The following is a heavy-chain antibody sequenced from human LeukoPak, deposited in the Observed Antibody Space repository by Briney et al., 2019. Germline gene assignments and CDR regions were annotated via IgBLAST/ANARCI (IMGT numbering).Heavy chain of an antibody. V-gene: IGHV4-59*01. CDR2: IYYSGST. CDR1: GGSISSYY. Sequence: PSETLSLTCTVSGGSISSYYWSWIRQPPGKGLEYIGSIYYSGSTNYNPSLRSRVTISVDTSKNQISLRLTSVTAADTAVYYCARGRLGSSWGDYMDVWGKGTTVTVSS. D-gene: IGHD6-13*01. CDR3: ARGRLGSSWGDYMDV. J-gene: IGHJ6*03.